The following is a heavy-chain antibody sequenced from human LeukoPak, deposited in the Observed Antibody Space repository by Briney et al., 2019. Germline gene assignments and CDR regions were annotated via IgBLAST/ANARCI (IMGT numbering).Heavy chain of an antibody. J-gene: IGHJ4*02. Sequence: ERSLRLSCAASGFIFSNYAIQWVRQAPGKGLEWVAVISYDGSNKYYADSVKGRFTISRDISKNTLYLQMNSLRAEDTAVYYCARGYCSSISCYVDYWGQGTLVTVSS. V-gene: IGHV3-30*04. D-gene: IGHD2-2*01. CDR2: ISYDGSNK. CDR1: GFIFSNYA. CDR3: ARGYCSSISCYVDY.